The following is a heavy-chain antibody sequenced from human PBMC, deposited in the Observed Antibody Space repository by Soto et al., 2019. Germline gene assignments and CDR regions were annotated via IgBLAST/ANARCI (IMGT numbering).Heavy chain of an antibody. J-gene: IGHJ4*02. CDR2: ISAYNGNT. Sequence: QVQLVQSGAEVKKPGASVKVSCKASGYTFTSYGISWVRQDPGQGLEWMGWISAYNGNTNYAQKLQARVTMTTDTSTSTADTELRRLRSDDTAVDYYARGYGDYVCDYWGQGTLGTVSS. CDR3: ARGYGDYVCDY. D-gene: IGHD4-17*01. CDR1: GYTFTSYG. V-gene: IGHV1-18*01.